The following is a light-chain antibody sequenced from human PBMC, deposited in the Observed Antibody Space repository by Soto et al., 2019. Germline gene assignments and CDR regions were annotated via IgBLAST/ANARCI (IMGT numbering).Light chain of an antibody. CDR2: DVS. CDR3: SSYTSSSTPVV. CDR1: SSDVGGYNY. Sequence: QSALTQPASVSGSPGQSITISCTGTSSDVGGYNYVSWYQQHPGKAPKPMIYDVSNRPSGVSNRFSGSKSGNTASLTISGLQAEDEADYYCSSYTSSSTPVVFGGGTKGTVL. J-gene: IGLJ2*01. V-gene: IGLV2-14*01.